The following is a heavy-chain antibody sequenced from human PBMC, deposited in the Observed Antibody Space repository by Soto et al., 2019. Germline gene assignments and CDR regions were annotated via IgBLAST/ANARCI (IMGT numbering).Heavy chain of an antibody. CDR1: GGSVSSGSYY. CDR3: AREWQLGWFAP. CDR2: IYYSGSS. J-gene: IGHJ5*02. D-gene: IGHD6-6*01. V-gene: IGHV4-61*01. Sequence: QVQLQESGPGLVKPSETLSLTCTVSGGSVSSGSYYWSWSRQPPGKGMETIGYIYYSGSSNYNPAPKRPVTISVDTSKNHFSLKLGSVTAADTAVYYCAREWQLGWFAPWGQGTLVTVSS.